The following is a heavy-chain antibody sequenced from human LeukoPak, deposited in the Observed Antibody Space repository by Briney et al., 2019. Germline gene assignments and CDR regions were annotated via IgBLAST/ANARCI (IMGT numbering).Heavy chain of an antibody. CDR3: ARLAAGTPGTAY. Sequence: GGSLRLSCAGSGFTFSAYWMDWVRQAPGKGLEWLANINEDGSVKNYVDSVKGRFTLSRDNAKTSVFLQMNSLRPEDTAVYYCARLAAGTPGTAYWGQGTLVTVSS. V-gene: IGHV3-7*01. CDR1: GFTFSAYW. CDR2: INEDGSVK. J-gene: IGHJ4*02.